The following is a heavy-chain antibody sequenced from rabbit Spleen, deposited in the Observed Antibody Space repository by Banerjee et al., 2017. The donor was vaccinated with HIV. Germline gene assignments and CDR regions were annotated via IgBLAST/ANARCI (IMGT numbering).Heavy chain of an antibody. V-gene: IGHV1S45*01. CDR2: IYADSSGST. Sequence: QEQLVESGGGLVKPGASLTLICTASGFSFSSGYDMSWVRQAPGKGLECIACIYADSSGSTWYASWAKGRFTISKTSSTTVTLQMTSLTVSDTATYFCARMAGPSAYLWPYYFNLWGPGTLVTVS. D-gene: IGHD1-1*01. CDR1: GFSFSSGYD. J-gene: IGHJ4*01. CDR3: ARMAGPSAYLWPYYFNL.